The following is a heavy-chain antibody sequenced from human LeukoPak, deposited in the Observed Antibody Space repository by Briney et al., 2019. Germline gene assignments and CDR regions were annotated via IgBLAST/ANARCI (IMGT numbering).Heavy chain of an antibody. V-gene: IGHV3-30-3*01. D-gene: IGHD5-24*01. CDR2: ISYDGSNK. CDR1: GFTFSSYA. Sequence: GGSLRLSCAASGFTFSSYAMHWVRQAPGKGLEWVAVISYDGSNKYYADSVKGRFTISRDNSKNTLYLQMNSLRAEDTAVYYCAKKNYHRFDYWGQGTLVIVSS. J-gene: IGHJ4*02. CDR3: AKKNYHRFDY.